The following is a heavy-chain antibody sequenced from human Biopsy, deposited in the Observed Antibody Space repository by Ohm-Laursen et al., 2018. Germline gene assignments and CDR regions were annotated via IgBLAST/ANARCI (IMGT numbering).Heavy chain of an antibody. CDR2: ISVSGSST. Sequence: GSLRLSCAASGFTFDDYAMHWVRQVPGKGLEWVSGISVSGSSTFQADSVKDRFTISRDNSKSTLYLQMNSLRADGTAVYYCARSLSGDYVYDAFDIWGQGTMVTVSS. J-gene: IGHJ3*02. CDR3: ARSLSGDYVYDAFDI. V-gene: IGHV3-23*01. CDR1: GFTFDDYA. D-gene: IGHD3-16*01.